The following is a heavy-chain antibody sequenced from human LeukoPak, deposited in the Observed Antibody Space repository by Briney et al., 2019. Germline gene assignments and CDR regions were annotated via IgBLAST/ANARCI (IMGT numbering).Heavy chain of an antibody. V-gene: IGHV4-34*01. D-gene: IGHD6-6*01. Sequence: SETLSLTCAVYGGSFSGYYWSWIRQPPGKGLEWIGEINHSGSTNYNPSLKSRVTISVDTSKNQFSLKLSSVTAADTAVYYCAREAGSSSSGGFDYWGPGTLVTVSS. CDR2: INHSGST. CDR1: GGSFSGYY. J-gene: IGHJ4*02. CDR3: AREAGSSSSGGFDY.